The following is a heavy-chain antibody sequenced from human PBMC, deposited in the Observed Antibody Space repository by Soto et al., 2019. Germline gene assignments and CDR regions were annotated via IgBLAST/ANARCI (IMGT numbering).Heavy chain of an antibody. D-gene: IGHD4-17*01. J-gene: IGHJ5*02. V-gene: IGHV4-39*01. CDR2: IYYSGST. CDR1: GGSISSSSYY. CDR3: ARVMVSGPMTTVTTHVNWFDP. Sequence: SETLSLTCTVSGGSISSSSYYWGWIRQPPGKGLEWIGSIYYSGSTYYNPSLKSRVTISVDTSKNQFSLKLSSVTAADTAVYYCARVMVSGPMTTVTTHVNWFDPWGQGTLVTVSS.